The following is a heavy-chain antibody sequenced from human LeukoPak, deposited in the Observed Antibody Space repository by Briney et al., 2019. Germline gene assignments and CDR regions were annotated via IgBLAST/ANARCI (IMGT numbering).Heavy chain of an antibody. Sequence: HPGGSLSLSCATSGFTFSSYGMYWVRQAPGKGLEWLAFIRYDGINKYYADSVKGRFTISRDNSKNTLYLQMSSLRAEDTAVYYCAKDSLTGTGPYYFDCWGQGTLVTVSS. CDR3: AKDSLTGTGPYYFDC. D-gene: IGHD3-9*01. CDR1: GFTFSSYG. V-gene: IGHV3-30*02. J-gene: IGHJ4*02. CDR2: IRYDGINK.